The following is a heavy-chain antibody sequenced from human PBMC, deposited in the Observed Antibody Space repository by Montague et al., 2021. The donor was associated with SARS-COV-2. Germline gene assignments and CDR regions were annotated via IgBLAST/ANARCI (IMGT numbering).Heavy chain of an antibody. Sequence: SETLSLTCAVYGGSFSGYYWSWVRQAPGKGLEWIGEINHSGSTXXXPSXXXRVSMSVDTSKNQFSLKMSSVTAADTAVFYCARSREEFTSIAVIITGGMHYFDSWGQGTLVTGSS. CDR3: ARSREEFTSIAVIITGGMHYFDS. D-gene: IGHD3-22*01. V-gene: IGHV4-34*01. J-gene: IGHJ4*02. CDR1: GGSFSGYY. CDR2: INHSGST.